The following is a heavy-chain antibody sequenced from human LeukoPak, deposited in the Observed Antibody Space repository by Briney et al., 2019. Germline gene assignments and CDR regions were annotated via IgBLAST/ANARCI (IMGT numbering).Heavy chain of an antibody. Sequence: SQTLSLTCTVPRGSLSSGDYYWSWVRQPPGNGLEWLGYIYYSGRNYYKPSLKSRVTISVDTSKNQCYMKLSSVTAADTAVYYCARDHDYGDYVGAFDIWGQGTMVTVSS. CDR1: RGSLSSGDYY. CDR3: ARDHDYGDYVGAFDI. D-gene: IGHD4-17*01. V-gene: IGHV4-30-4*01. CDR2: IYYSGRN. J-gene: IGHJ3*02.